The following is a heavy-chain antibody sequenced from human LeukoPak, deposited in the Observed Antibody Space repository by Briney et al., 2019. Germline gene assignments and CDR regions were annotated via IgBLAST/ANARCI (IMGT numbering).Heavy chain of an antibody. Sequence: PSGTLPLTCAISGGSIGSSNWWSWVRQPPGKGLEWIGEIYHGGSTNYNPSLKSRVTISLDKSKNQLSLKLSSVTAADTAVYYCARDIAVAGTRWFDPWGQGTLVTVSS. CDR2: IYHGGST. CDR1: GGSIGSSNW. D-gene: IGHD6-19*01. CDR3: ARDIAVAGTRWFDP. V-gene: IGHV4-4*02. J-gene: IGHJ5*02.